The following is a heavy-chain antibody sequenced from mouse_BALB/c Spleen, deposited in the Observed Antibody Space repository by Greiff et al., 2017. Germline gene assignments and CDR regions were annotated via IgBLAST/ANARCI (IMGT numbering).Heavy chain of an antibody. CDR3: AGLGAMDY. J-gene: IGHJ4*01. V-gene: IGHV14-3*02. CDR2: IDPANGNT. Sequence: LVESGAELVKPGASVKLSCTASGFNIKDTYMHWVKHRPEQGLEWIGRIDPANGNTKYDPKFQGKATITADTSSNTAYLQLSSLTSEDTAVYYCAGLGAMDYWGQGTSVTVSS. CDR1: GFNIKDTY.